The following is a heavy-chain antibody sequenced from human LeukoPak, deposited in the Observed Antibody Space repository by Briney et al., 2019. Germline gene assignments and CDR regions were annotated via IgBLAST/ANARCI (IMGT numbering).Heavy chain of an antibody. D-gene: IGHD1-7*01. CDR3: VRDRGARITGTTGY. CDR2: ISSSSSYI. Sequence: GGSLRLSCAASGFTFSSYSMSWVRRAPGKGLEWVSSISSSSSYIYYADSVRGRFTISRDNAKNSLYLQMNSLRVEDTAVYYCVRDRGARITGTTGYWGQGTLVTVSS. J-gene: IGHJ4*02. CDR1: GFTFSSYS. V-gene: IGHV3-21*01.